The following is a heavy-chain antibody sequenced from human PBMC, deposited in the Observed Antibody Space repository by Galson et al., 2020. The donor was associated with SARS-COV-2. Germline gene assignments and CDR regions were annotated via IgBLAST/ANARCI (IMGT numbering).Heavy chain of an antibody. CDR3: ARLYCGGDCYYYYYYGMDV. Sequence: SETLSLTCAVYGGSFSGYYWSWIRQPPGKGLEWIGEINHSGSTNYNPSLKSRVTISVDTSKNQFSLKLSSVTAADTAVYYCARLYCGGDCYYYYYYGMDVWGQGTTVTVSS. D-gene: IGHD2-21*01. J-gene: IGHJ6*02. V-gene: IGHV4-34*01. CDR2: INHSGST. CDR1: GGSFSGYY.